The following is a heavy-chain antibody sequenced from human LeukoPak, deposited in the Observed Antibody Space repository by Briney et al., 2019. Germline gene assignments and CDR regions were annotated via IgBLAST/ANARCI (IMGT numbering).Heavy chain of an antibody. CDR1: GYTFTIYD. CDR2: MNPNSGNT. V-gene: IGHV1-8*03. D-gene: IGHD2-2*01. CDR3: ARGGFRYYLDY. Sequence: ASVRVSCTASGYTFTIYDINWVRQATGQGLEWMGWMNPNSGNTGYAQKFQGRVTITRNTSISTAYMELSSLRSEDTAVYYCARGGFRYYLDYWGQGTLVTVSS. J-gene: IGHJ4*02.